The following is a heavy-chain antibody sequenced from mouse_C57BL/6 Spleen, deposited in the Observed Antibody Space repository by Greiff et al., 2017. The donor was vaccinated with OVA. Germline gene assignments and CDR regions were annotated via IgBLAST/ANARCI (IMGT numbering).Heavy chain of an antibody. CDR2: INPSNGGT. J-gene: IGHJ4*01. D-gene: IGHD1-1*01. CDR1: GYTFTSYW. CDR3: ARVCYYYGSYAMDY. Sequence: QVQLQQPGTELVKPGASVKLSCKASGYTFTSYWMHWVKQRPGQGLEWIGNINPSNGGTNYNEKFKSKANLTVDKASSTAYMQLSSLTSEDSAVDYCARVCYYYGSYAMDYWGQGTSVTVSS. V-gene: IGHV1-53*01.